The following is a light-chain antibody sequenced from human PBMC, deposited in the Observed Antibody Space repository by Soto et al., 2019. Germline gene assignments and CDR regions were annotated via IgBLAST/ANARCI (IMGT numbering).Light chain of an antibody. CDR3: QQRSNWPPVT. V-gene: IGKV3D-20*02. Sequence: EIVLTHSPATLSLSPCERATLSLGASQSVSSSYLAWYQQKPGLAPRPLIYGASSRATGIPDRFSGSGSGTDFTLTISSLEPEDFAVYYCQQRSNWPPVTFGQGTRLE. J-gene: IGKJ5*01. CDR2: GAS. CDR1: QSVSSSY.